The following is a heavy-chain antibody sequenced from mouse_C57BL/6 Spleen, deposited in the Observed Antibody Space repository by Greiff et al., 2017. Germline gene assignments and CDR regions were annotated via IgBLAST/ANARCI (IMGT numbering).Heavy chain of an antibody. D-gene: IGHD5-1*01. V-gene: IGHV5-6*02. CDR2: ISSGGSYT. J-gene: IGHJ2*01. Sequence: DVKLVESGGDLVKPGGSLKLSCAASGFTFSSYGMSWVRQTPDKRLEWVATISSGGSYTYYPDSVKGRFTISRDNAKNTLYLQMSSLKSEDTAMYYCARHGVHGNYFDYWGQGTTLTVSS. CDR3: ARHGVHGNYFDY. CDR1: GFTFSSYG.